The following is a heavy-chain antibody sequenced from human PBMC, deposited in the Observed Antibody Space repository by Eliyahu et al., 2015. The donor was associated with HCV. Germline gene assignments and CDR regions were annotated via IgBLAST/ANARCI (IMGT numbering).Heavy chain of an antibody. CDR1: GASISSYNYY. D-gene: IGHD1-26*01. V-gene: IGHV4-39*01. CDR2: LLYTGST. CDR3: GRLLLHSGTYGEGAFDI. J-gene: IGHJ3*02. Sequence: QLQLQESGPGLVKPSETLSLTCTVSGASISSYNYYWGXIRQPPGKGLEWIGSLLYTGSTYYNPSLRSRVTIFIDTSKNQFSLRLTSVTAPDTGVYYCGRLLLHSGTYGEGAFDIWGHGTMVTVSS.